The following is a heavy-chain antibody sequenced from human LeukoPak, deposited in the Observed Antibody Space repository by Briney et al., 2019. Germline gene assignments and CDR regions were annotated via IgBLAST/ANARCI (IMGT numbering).Heavy chain of an antibody. V-gene: IGHV3-48*01. Sequence: PGGSLRLSCAASGFTFSSYSMNWVRQAPGKGLEWVSYISSSSSTIYYADSVKGRFTISRDNSKNTLYLQMNSLRAEDTAVYYCARSLDSSGYYPAGLGYWGQGTLVTVSS. CDR3: ARSLDSSGYYPAGLGY. CDR2: ISSSSSTI. D-gene: IGHD3-22*01. J-gene: IGHJ4*02. CDR1: GFTFSSYS.